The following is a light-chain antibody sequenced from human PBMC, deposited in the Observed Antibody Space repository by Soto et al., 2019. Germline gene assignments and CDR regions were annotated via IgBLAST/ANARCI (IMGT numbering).Light chain of an antibody. Sequence: VMTQSPANLSVSPGEGVTLFCRASQNVATNLAWYQLKPGQAPRLLIHASSTRAAGIPGTFSGSGSGTQFSLTISSVQSEDSAVYYCQQYYRWGLSFVGGTKVEI. CDR1: QNVATN. CDR3: QQYYRWGLS. J-gene: IGKJ4*01. V-gene: IGKV3D-15*01. CDR2: ASS.